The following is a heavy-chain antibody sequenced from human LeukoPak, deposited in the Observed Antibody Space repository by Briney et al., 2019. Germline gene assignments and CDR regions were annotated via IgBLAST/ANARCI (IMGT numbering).Heavy chain of an antibody. CDR3: AKDYLQMTTGLMDV. J-gene: IGHJ6*03. V-gene: IGHV3-23*01. CDR1: GFTFSSYA. D-gene: IGHD4-11*01. Sequence: RPGGSLRLSCAASGFTFSSYAMSWVRQAPGKGLEWVSAISGSGGSTYYADSVKGRFTISRDNSKNTLYLQMNSLRAEDTAVYYCAKDYLQMTTGLMDVWGKGTTVTVSS. CDR2: ISGSGGST.